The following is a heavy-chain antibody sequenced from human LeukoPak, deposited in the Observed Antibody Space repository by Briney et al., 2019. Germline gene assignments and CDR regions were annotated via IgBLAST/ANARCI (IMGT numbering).Heavy chain of an antibody. Sequence: GGSLRLSCAASGFTFDDFAMHWVRQAPGKGLEWVSGISWNSDTIGYGDSVKGRFTISRDNDKNSLYLQMNSLRPEDMGLHYCAKGINSGSYFPFDYWGQGTLVTVSS. D-gene: IGHD1-26*01. J-gene: IGHJ4*02. V-gene: IGHV3-9*03. CDR2: ISWNSDTI. CDR1: GFTFDDFA. CDR3: AKGINSGSYFPFDY.